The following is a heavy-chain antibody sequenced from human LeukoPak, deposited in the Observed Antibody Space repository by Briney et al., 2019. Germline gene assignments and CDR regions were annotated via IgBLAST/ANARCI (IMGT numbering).Heavy chain of an antibody. V-gene: IGHV3-23*01. D-gene: IGHD3-22*01. CDR3: AERGYFDSSGYAFDM. CDR1: GFTFSSYA. Sequence: GGSLRLSCAASGFTFSSYAMSWVRQAPGKGLEWVSGIGGSGGSTYYADPVKGRFTISRDNSKNTLYLQMNGLRAEDTAVYYCAERGYFDSSGYAFDMWGQGTMVTVSS. J-gene: IGHJ3*02. CDR2: IGGSGGST.